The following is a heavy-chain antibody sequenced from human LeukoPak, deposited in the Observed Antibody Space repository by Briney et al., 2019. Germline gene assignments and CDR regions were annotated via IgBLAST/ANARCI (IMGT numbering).Heavy chain of an antibody. CDR2: INAGNGNT. J-gene: IGHJ4*02. D-gene: IGHD6-13*01. CDR3: ASRTSSSWYFACFDY. V-gene: IGHV1-3*01. Sequence: GASVKVSCKASGYTFTSYAMHWVRQAPGQRLEWMGWINAGNGNTKYSQKFQGRVTITRDTSSSTAYMELSSLRSGDTAVYYCASRTSSSWYFACFDYWGQGTLVTVSS. CDR1: GYTFTSYA.